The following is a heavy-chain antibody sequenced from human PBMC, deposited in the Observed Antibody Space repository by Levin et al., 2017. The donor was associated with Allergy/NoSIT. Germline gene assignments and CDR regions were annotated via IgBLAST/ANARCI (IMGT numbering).Heavy chain of an antibody. V-gene: IGHV3-21*01. CDR2: ISAGCNYI. D-gene: IGHD3-22*01. CDR1: GILFSSYD. CDR3: ASWAMYHYDRSAFDYFYYATDV. Sequence: GGSLRLSCAASGILFSSYDMNWVRQAPGKGLEWVSSISAGCNYIYYADSVKGRFTISRDNAKNSLFLQMNSLIAEDTAVYYCASWAMYHYDRSAFDYFYYATDVWGQGNTVTVSS. J-gene: IGHJ6*02.